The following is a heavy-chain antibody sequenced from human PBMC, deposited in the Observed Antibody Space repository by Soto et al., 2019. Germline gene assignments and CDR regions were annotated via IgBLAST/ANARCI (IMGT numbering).Heavy chain of an antibody. Sequence: ASVKVSCKASGGTFSSYAISWVRQAPGQGLEWMGGIIPIFGTANYAQKFQGRVTITADESTSTAYMELSSLRSEDTAVYYCARDLNRGSFFYYYGMDVRGQGTTVTVSS. D-gene: IGHD3-10*01. CDR2: IIPIFGTA. J-gene: IGHJ6*02. CDR3: ARDLNRGSFFYYYGMDV. V-gene: IGHV1-69*13. CDR1: GGTFSSYA.